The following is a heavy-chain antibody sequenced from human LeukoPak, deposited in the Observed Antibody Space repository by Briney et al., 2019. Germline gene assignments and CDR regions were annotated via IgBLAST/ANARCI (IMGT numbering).Heavy chain of an antibody. CDR2: ISSSSSYI. J-gene: IGHJ2*01. CDR1: GFTFSSCS. CDR3: ARSIAGAWYFDL. V-gene: IGHV3-21*01. Sequence: GGSLRLSCAASGFTFSSCSMNWVRQAPGKGLEWVSSISSSSSYIYYADSVKGRFTISRDNAKNSLYLQMNSLRAEDTAVYYCARSIAGAWYFDLWGRGTLVTVSS. D-gene: IGHD6-6*01.